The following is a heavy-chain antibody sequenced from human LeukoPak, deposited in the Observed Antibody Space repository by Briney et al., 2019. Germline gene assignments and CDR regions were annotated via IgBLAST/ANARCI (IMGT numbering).Heavy chain of an antibody. D-gene: IGHD1-7*01. CDR2: ITPIFGTA. Sequence: SVKVSCKASGGTFSRFTISWVRQAPGQGFEWMGGITPIFGTANFAQKFQGRVSITADESTSTAFMELSSLRSEDTAVYYCARGPGITGTAPGLDVWGQGTTVTVSS. J-gene: IGHJ6*02. CDR1: GGTFSRFT. CDR3: ARGPGITGTAPGLDV. V-gene: IGHV1-69*13.